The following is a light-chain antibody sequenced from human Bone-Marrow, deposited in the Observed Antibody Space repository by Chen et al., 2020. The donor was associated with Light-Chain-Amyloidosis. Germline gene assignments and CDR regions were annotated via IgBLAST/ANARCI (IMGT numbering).Light chain of an antibody. Sequence: QSALTQPASVSGSPGQSFTISCTGTSSDVGGDNHVSWYQQHPDKAPNLMIYEVTNRPSWVPDRFSGSKSDNTASLTISGLQTEDEADYFCSSYTITNTLVFGSGTRVTVL. CDR1: SSDVGGDNH. V-gene: IGLV2-14*01. CDR2: EVT. CDR3: SSYTITNTLV. J-gene: IGLJ1*01.